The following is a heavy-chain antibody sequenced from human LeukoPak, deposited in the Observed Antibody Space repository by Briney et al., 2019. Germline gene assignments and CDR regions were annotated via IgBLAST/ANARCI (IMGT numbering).Heavy chain of an antibody. D-gene: IGHD6-6*01. CDR1: GFTFSSYG. V-gene: IGHV3-30*02. Sequence: PGGSLRLSCAASGFTFSSYGMHWVRQAPGKGLEWVAFIRYDGSNKYYADSVKGRSTISRDNSKNTLYLQMNSLRAEDTAVYYCAKDQGYSSSRAFDYWGQGTLVTVSS. J-gene: IGHJ4*02. CDR2: IRYDGSNK. CDR3: AKDQGYSSSRAFDY.